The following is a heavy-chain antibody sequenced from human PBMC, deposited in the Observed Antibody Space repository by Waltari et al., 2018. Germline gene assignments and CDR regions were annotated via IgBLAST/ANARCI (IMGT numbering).Heavy chain of an antibody. CDR1: GFTFSNYD. Sequence: EVQLVESGGGLVQPGGSLRLSCAASGFTFSNYDMHWVRQPIGKGLEWVSVVGFTGQTYYSDSMKGRFTVSRDNSKNSLYLQMNSLRADDTAVYYCARDGAAVSPYSFDTWGQGTMVTVSS. V-gene: IGHV3-13*01. J-gene: IGHJ3*02. CDR2: VGFTGQT. CDR3: ARDGAAVSPYSFDT. D-gene: IGHD6-25*01.